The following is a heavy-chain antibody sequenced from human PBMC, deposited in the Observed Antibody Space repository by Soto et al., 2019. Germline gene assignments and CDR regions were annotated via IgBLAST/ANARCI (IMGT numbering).Heavy chain of an antibody. J-gene: IGHJ3*01. CDR1: GFTFNDYY. Sequence: QVRLVESGGGLVKPGGSLTLSCEASGFTFNDYYMAWIRQAPGKGLEWISYISGGGTYRNYADAAKGRFTVSRDSANNLLFLQIDSLRAEETAVYYCAKTLVGATVFDVWGQGTMVTVSS. D-gene: IGHD1-26*01. V-gene: IGHV3-11*05. CDR2: ISGGGTYR. CDR3: AKTLVGATVFDV.